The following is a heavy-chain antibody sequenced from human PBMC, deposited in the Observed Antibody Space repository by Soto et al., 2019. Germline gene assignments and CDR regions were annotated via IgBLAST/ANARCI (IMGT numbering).Heavy chain of an antibody. CDR2: IYYSGST. Sequence: QVQLQESGPGLVKPSQTLTLTCTVSGGSISSGGYYWSWIRQHPGKGLEWIGSIYYSGSTYYNPSLKSRVTISVDTSKNQFSLKLSSVTAADTAVYYCARDRFEGIAAAGLFDYWGQGTLVTVSS. D-gene: IGHD6-13*01. CDR1: GGSISSGGYY. CDR3: ARDRFEGIAAAGLFDY. J-gene: IGHJ4*02. V-gene: IGHV4-31*03.